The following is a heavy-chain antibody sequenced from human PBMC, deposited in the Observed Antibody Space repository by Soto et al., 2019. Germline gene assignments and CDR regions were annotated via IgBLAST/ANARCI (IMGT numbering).Heavy chain of an antibody. Sequence: QVQLQESGPGLVKPSETLSLTCTVSGVSITPYFWSWIRQPAGEAPEWLGHIYASGRTTYNPSLKSRVTMFVSQTQVSLRLTSVTAADTAVYYCARHFDVDPSLDHYYFDLWGRGALATVSS. CDR3: ARHFDVDPSLDHYYFDL. J-gene: IGHJ2*01. CDR1: GVSITPYF. D-gene: IGHD3-9*01. V-gene: IGHV4-4*07. CDR2: IYASGRT.